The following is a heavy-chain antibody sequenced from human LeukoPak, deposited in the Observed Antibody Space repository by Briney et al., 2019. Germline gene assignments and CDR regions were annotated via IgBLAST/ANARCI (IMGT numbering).Heavy chain of an antibody. J-gene: IGHJ6*03. CDR1: GGTFSSYV. V-gene: IGHV1-69*13. CDR3: AAVDTAMSYYYYMDV. Sequence: ASVKVSCKASGGTFSSYVITWVRQAPGQGLEWMGGIIPIFGTANYAQKFQGRVTITADESTSTAYMELSSLRSEDTAVYYCAAVDTAMSYYYYMDVWGKGTTVTVSS. CDR2: IIPIFGTA. D-gene: IGHD5-18*01.